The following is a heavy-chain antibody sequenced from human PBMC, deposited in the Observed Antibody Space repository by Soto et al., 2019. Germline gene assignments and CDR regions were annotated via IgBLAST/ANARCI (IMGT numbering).Heavy chain of an antibody. CDR1: GFTFSSYA. J-gene: IGHJ4*02. CDR3: AKDRVVATIEYFDY. D-gene: IGHD5-12*01. CDR2: ISGSGGST. V-gene: IGHV3-23*01. Sequence: LRLSCAASGFTFSSYAMSWVRQAPGKGLEWVSAISGSGGSTYYADSVKGRFTISRDNSKNTLYLQMNSLRAEDTAVYYCAKDRVVATIEYFDYWGQGTLVTVSS.